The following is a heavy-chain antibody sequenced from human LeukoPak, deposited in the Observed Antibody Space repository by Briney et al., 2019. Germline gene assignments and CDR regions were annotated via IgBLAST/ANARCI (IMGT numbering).Heavy chain of an antibody. V-gene: IGHV3-20*01. CDR2: INWNGGST. D-gene: IGHD3-9*01. CDR3: ARSGYYYFDY. Sequence: GGSLRLPCAASGFTFDDYGMSWVRQAPGKGLEWVSGINWNGGSTGYADSVKGRFTISRDNAKNSLYLQMNSLRAEDTALYHCARSGYYYFDYWGQGTLVTVSS. CDR1: GFTFDDYG. J-gene: IGHJ4*02.